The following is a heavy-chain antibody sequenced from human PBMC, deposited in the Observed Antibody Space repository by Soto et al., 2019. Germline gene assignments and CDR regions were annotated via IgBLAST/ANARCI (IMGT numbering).Heavy chain of an antibody. CDR1: GFTFSSYA. CDR2: ISGSGGST. D-gene: IGHD3-22*01. Sequence: GGSLRLSCAASGFTFSSYAMSWVRQAPGKGLEWVSAISGSGGSTYYADSVKGRFTISRDNSKNTLYLQMNSLRAEDTAVYYCAKDFNYYDSRKREDYFDYWGQGTLVTVSS. V-gene: IGHV3-23*01. CDR3: AKDFNYYDSRKREDYFDY. J-gene: IGHJ4*02.